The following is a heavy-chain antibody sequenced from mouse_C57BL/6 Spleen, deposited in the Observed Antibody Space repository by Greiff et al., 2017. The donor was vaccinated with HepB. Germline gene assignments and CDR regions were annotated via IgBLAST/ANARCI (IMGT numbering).Heavy chain of an antibody. J-gene: IGHJ4*01. CDR3: ARRALLRPPYAMDY. CDR2: INPGSGGT. CDR1: GYAFTNYL. Sequence: QVQLQQSGAELVRPGTSVKVSCKASGYAFTNYLIEWVKQRPGQGLEWIGVINPGSGGTNYNEKFKGKATLTADKSSSTAYMQLSSLTSEDSAVYFCARRALLRPPYAMDYWGQGTSVTVSS. D-gene: IGHD1-2*01. V-gene: IGHV1-54*01.